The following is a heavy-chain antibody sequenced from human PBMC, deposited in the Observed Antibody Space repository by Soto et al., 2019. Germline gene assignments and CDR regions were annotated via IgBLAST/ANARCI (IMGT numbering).Heavy chain of an antibody. D-gene: IGHD4-4*01. V-gene: IGHV3-30-3*01. CDR3: ASPLWVDDYNWGYFDL. CDR1: GFTFSSYA. CDR2: ISYDGSNK. J-gene: IGHJ2*01. Sequence: QVQLVESGGGVVQPGRSLRLSCAASGFTFSSYAMHWVRQAPGKGLEWVAVISYDGSNKYYADSVKGRFTIPRDTSNNALNLQMNSLRLVDTAVYYCASPLWVDDYNWGYFDLWGRGTLVTVSS.